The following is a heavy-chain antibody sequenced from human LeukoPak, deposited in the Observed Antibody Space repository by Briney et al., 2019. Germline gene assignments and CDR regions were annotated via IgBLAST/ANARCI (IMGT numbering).Heavy chain of an antibody. CDR1: GFTFSSYA. CDR2: ISYDGSNK. Sequence: GRSLRLSCAASGFTFSSYAMHWVRQAPVKGLEWVAVISYDGSNKYYADSVKGRFTISRDNSKNTLYLQMNSLRAEDTAVYYCARESDGFYFDYWGQGTLVTVSS. J-gene: IGHJ4*02. CDR3: ARESDGFYFDY. V-gene: IGHV3-30-3*01. D-gene: IGHD2-21*02.